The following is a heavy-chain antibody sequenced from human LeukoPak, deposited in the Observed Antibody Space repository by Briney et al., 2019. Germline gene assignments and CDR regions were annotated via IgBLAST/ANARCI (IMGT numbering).Heavy chain of an antibody. CDR3: AKDAGIATAVAGQGDY. J-gene: IGHJ4*02. Sequence: GGSLRLSCAASGFTFSSYAMSWVRQAPGKRLEWVSAISGSGGSTYYADSVKGRFTISRDNSKHTLYLQMNSLRAEDTALYYCAKDAGIATAVAGQGDYWGQGTLVTVSS. CDR2: ISGSGGST. CDR1: GFTFSSYA. D-gene: IGHD6-13*01. V-gene: IGHV3-23*01.